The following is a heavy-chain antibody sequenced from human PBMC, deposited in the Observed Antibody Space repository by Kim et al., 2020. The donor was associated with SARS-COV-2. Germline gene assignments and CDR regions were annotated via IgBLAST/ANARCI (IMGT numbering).Heavy chain of an antibody. V-gene: IGHV1-24*01. D-gene: IGHD6-19*01. CDR3: ATYSSGWPDAFDI. Sequence: YAQKFQGRGTKTEDTSTDTAYMELSSLRSEDTAVYYCATYSSGWPDAFDIWGQGTMVTVSS. J-gene: IGHJ3*02.